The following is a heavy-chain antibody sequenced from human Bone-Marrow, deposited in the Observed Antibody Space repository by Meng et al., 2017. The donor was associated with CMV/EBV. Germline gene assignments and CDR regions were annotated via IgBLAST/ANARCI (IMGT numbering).Heavy chain of an antibody. Sequence: ASVKVSCKASGGTFSSYAISWVRQAPGQGLEWMGIINPSGGSTSYAQKFQGRVTMTRDTSTSTVYMELSSLRSEDTAVYYCARPQSTGTTLGFWGQGTLVPVSS. J-gene: IGHJ4*02. D-gene: IGHD1-1*01. CDR2: INPSGGST. V-gene: IGHV1-46*01. CDR1: GGTFSSYA. CDR3: ARPQSTGTTLGF.